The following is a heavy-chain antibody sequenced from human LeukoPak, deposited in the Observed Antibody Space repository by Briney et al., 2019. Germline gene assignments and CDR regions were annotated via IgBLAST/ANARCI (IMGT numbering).Heavy chain of an antibody. CDR2: IYSGGKT. J-gene: IGHJ4*02. CDR1: GFTFSTHN. D-gene: IGHD6-19*01. V-gene: IGHV3-53*01. Sequence: GGSLRLSCAASGFTFSTHNMNWVRQAPGKGLEWVSVIYSGGKTYYADSVKGRFTISRDNPKNTLYLQMDSLRAEDTAVYYCAGGSSGWYPDYWGQGTLVTVSS. CDR3: AGGSSGWYPDY.